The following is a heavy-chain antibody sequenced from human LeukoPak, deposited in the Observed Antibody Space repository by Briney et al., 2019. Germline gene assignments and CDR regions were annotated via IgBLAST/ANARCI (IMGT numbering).Heavy chain of an antibody. V-gene: IGHV3-30*02. CDR2: IRYDGSNK. CDR1: GFTFSSHG. CDR3: ARDFAYNGLDI. J-gene: IGHJ3*02. D-gene: IGHD2-2*02. Sequence: GGSLRLSCAASGFTFSSHGMHWVRQAPGKGPEWVAYIRYDGSNKNYVDSVKGRFSISRDNAQNSLFLQINSLRVEDTAVYYCARDFAYNGLDIWGQGTLVTVSS.